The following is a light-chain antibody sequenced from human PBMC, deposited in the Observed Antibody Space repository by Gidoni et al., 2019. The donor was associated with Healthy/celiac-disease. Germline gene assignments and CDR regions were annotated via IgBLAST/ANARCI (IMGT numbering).Light chain of an antibody. Sequence: AIQMTQSPSSLSASVGDRVTITCRATQDIRNNLGWYQQKTEKAPKLMIYSASTLESGVPTRFSGRGSGTDFTLTISSLQPEDFATYYCLQDYNYPYTFXQXTKLEIK. CDR1: QDIRNN. CDR2: SAS. V-gene: IGKV1-6*01. CDR3: LQDYNYPYT. J-gene: IGKJ2*01.